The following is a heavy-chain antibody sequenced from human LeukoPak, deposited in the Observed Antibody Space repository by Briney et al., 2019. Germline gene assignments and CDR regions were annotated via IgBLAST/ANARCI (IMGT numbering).Heavy chain of an antibody. Sequence: PGGSLRLSCAASGFTVSSNYMSWVRQAPGKGLEWVSGISGSGGSTYYADSVKGRFTISRDNSKNTLYLQMNSLRAEDTAVYYCAKDQGSSDYYFDYWGQGTLVTVSS. CDR1: GFTVSSNY. V-gene: IGHV3-23*01. D-gene: IGHD3-10*01. CDR3: AKDQGSSDYYFDY. J-gene: IGHJ4*02. CDR2: ISGSGGST.